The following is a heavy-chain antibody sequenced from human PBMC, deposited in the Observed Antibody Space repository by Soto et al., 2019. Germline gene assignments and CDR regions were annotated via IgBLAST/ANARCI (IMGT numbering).Heavy chain of an antibody. CDR3: ARVFGNFWSGYHIDF. CDR1: GDSINSYY. V-gene: IGHV4-59*01. D-gene: IGHD3-3*01. Sequence: SETLSLTCSVSGDSINSYYWTWIRQPPGKGLEWIGHSYYGGNTYYNPSLKSRLTISVDTSQNQFSLRLSSLTAADTAIYYCARVFGNFWSGYHIDFWGQGTLVTVSS. CDR2: SYYGGNT. J-gene: IGHJ4*02.